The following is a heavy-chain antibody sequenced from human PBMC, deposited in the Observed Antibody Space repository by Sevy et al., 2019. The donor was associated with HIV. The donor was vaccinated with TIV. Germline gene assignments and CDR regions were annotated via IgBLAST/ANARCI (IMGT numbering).Heavy chain of an antibody. Sequence: GGSLRLSCAASGFTFSSYWMHWVRQAPGKGLVWVSRINSDGSSTNYVDSVKGRFTISRDNAKNTLYLQMNSLRAEDTAVYYCIAGATNYLDYWGQGTLVTVSS. V-gene: IGHV3-74*01. J-gene: IGHJ4*02. CDR1: GFTFSSYW. D-gene: IGHD1-26*01. CDR3: IAGATNYLDY. CDR2: INSDGSST.